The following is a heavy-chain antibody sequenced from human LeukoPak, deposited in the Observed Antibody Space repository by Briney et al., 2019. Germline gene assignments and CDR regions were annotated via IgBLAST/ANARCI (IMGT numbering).Heavy chain of an antibody. CDR2: IYTSGST. V-gene: IGHV4-4*07. J-gene: IGHJ5*02. Sequence: PSETLSLTCTVSGGSISSYYWSWIRQPAGKGLEWIGRIYTSGSTNYNPSLKSRVTMSVDTSKNQFSLKLSSVTAADTAVYYCARGAPRSITMVRGVMTNWFYPWGQGTLVTVSS. D-gene: IGHD3-10*01. CDR3: ARGAPRSITMVRGVMTNWFYP. CDR1: GGSISSYY.